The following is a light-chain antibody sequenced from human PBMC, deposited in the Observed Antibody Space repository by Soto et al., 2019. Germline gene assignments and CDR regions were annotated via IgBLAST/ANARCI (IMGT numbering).Light chain of an antibody. Sequence: DSQMTQYPSTLSASVGDRVTITCRASQSISSWLAWYQQKPGKAPKPLISKASTLQSGDPPRFTSSGYGTQFTITISSLQPDDFATYYCQQYESYPLTFGGGTKVEIK. V-gene: IGKV1-5*03. CDR1: QSISSW. J-gene: IGKJ4*01. CDR3: QQYESYPLT. CDR2: KAS.